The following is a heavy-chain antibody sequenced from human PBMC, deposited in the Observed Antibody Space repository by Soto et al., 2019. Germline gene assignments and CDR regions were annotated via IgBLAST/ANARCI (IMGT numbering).Heavy chain of an antibody. J-gene: IGHJ6*03. Sequence: GASVKVSCKASGGTFSSYTISWVRQAPGQGLEWMGRIIPILGIANYAQKFQGRVTITADKSTSTAYMELSSLRSEDTAVYYCARGHIVVVPAAADYYYMDVWGKGTTVTVSS. CDR1: GGTFSSYT. CDR2: IIPILGIA. CDR3: ARGHIVVVPAAADYYYMDV. V-gene: IGHV1-69*02. D-gene: IGHD2-2*01.